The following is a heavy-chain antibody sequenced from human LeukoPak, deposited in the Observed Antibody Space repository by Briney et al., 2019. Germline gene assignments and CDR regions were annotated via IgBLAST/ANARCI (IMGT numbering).Heavy chain of an antibody. CDR1: GFSFSGFW. CDR2: INSDGSEG. D-gene: IGHD6-6*01. V-gene: IGHV3-7*03. CDR3: ARSSYSSSSSV. J-gene: IGHJ3*01. Sequence: GGSLRLSCAVSGFSFSGFWMSWSRDAPGRGREWVASINSDGSEGYYADVVKGRFTISRDNAKNSLYLQINSLRAEDTAVYYCARSSYSSSSSVWGQGTMVTVSS.